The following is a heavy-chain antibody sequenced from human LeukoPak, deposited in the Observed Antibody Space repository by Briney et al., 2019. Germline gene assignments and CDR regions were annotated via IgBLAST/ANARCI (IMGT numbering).Heavy chain of an antibody. D-gene: IGHD2-8*01. CDR1: GFTFSSYS. Sequence: GGSLRLSCAASGFTFSSYSMNWVRQAPGKGLEWVSYISSSSSTIYYADSVKGRFTISRDNAKNSLYLQMNGLRAEDTAVYYCARGRGANGVPGGYWGQGTLVTVSS. V-gene: IGHV3-48*01. CDR3: ARGRGANGVPGGY. J-gene: IGHJ4*02. CDR2: ISSSSSTI.